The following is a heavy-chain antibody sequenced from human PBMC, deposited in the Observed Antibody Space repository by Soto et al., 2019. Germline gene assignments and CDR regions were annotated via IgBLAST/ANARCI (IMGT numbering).Heavy chain of an antibody. CDR2: IFYTGTT. D-gene: IGHD2-21*01. J-gene: IGHJ4*02. V-gene: IGHV4-39*01. Sequence: SETLSLTGSVSGGSVSYNSYYWGWLRQPPGKGLEWVGGIFYTGTTYYNPSLKDRLSISADTSKNSFSLNLTSVTAADTAVYFCARLVVVAPVANVWGQGALVTVSS. CDR1: GGSVSYNSYY. CDR3: ARLVVVAPVANV.